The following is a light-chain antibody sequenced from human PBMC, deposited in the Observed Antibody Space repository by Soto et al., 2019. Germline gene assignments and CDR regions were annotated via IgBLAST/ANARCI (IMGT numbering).Light chain of an antibody. V-gene: IGLV7-46*01. CDR2: DTS. CDR3: FLSYSGASWV. Sequence: QTVVTQEPSLTVSPGGTVTLTCGSSTGAVTSGHYPYWFQQKPGQAPRTLIYDTSNKHSWTPARFSGSLLGGKAALTLSGAQPEDEAEYYCFLSYSGASWVFGGGTKVTVL. J-gene: IGLJ3*02. CDR1: TGAVTSGHY.